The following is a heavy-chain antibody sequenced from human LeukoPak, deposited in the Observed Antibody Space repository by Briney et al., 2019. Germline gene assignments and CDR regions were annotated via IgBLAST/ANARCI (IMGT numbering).Heavy chain of an antibody. Sequence: GASVKVSCKVSGYTPTELSMHWVRQAPGRGLEWMGGFDPEDGETIYAQKFQGRVTMTEDTSTDTAYMELSSLRSEDTAVYYCATVRSGPEYYFDYWGQGTLVTVSS. D-gene: IGHD2-2*01. CDR2: FDPEDGET. J-gene: IGHJ4*02. CDR3: ATVRSGPEYYFDY. CDR1: GYTPTELS. V-gene: IGHV1-24*01.